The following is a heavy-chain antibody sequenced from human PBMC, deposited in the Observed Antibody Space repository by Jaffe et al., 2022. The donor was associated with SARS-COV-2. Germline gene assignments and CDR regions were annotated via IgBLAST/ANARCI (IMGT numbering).Heavy chain of an antibody. CDR2: IHGDGIST. CDR3: ARGPLSPNDYDFWTGYYEIGWFDP. D-gene: IGHD3-3*01. V-gene: IGHV3-74*01. CDR1: GFTFSNYW. J-gene: IGHJ5*02. Sequence: EVQLVESGGGLVQPGGSLRLSCAASGFTFSNYWMHWVRQAPGKGLVWVSRIHGDGISTDYADSVKGRFTISRDNAKSTLYLHMSSLSAEDTAFYYCARGPLSPNDYDFWTGYYEIGWFDPWGLGTLVTVSS.